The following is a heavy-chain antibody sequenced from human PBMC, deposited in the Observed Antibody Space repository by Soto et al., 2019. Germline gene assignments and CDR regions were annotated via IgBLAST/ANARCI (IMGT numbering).Heavy chain of an antibody. CDR1: GFTFTDYY. J-gene: IGHJ5*02. V-gene: IGHV3-11*01. D-gene: IGHD3-10*01. Sequence: QVRLVESGGGLVKPGGSLRLSGAASGFTFTDYYMSWFRQAPGKGLEWVSQISSTGATIYYADSVKGRFTISRDNAENSLYLQMSSLRGEDTAMYYCALRFMVRGAFDPWGQGTLVTVSS. CDR3: ALRFMVRGAFDP. CDR2: ISSTGATI.